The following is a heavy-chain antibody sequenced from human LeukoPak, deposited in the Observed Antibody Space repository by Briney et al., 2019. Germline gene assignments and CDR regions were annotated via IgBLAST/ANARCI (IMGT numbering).Heavy chain of an antibody. J-gene: IGHJ1*01. D-gene: IGHD4-17*01. CDR2: ISYDGSNK. V-gene: IGHV3-30*03. CDR3: AVGYGDYVTYFQH. CDR1: GFTFSSYG. Sequence: GGSLRLSCAASGFTFSSYGMHWVRQAPGKGLEWVAVISYDGSNKYYADSVKGRFTISRDNSKNTLYLQMNSLRAEDTAVYYCAVGYGDYVTYFQHWGQGTLVTVSS.